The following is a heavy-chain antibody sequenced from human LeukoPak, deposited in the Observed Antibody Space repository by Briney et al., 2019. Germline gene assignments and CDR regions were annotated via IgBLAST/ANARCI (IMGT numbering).Heavy chain of an antibody. CDR1: GGSISSSSYY. D-gene: IGHD3-22*01. CDR3: ARQTDYYDSSGYYIDAFDI. Sequence: PSETLSLTCTVSGGSISSSSYYWGWIRQPPGKRLEWIGSIYYSGSTYYNPSLKSRVTISVDTSKNQFSLKLSSVTAADTAEYYCARQTDYYDSSGYYIDAFDIWGQGTMVTVSS. V-gene: IGHV4-39*01. J-gene: IGHJ3*02. CDR2: IYYSGST.